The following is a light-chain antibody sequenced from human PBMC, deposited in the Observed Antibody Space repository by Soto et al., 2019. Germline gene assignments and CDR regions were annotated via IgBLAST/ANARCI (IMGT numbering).Light chain of an antibody. Sequence: QSAPTQPPSASGSPGQSVTFSCTGTSSDVGGYNYVSWYQQYPGKAPKLMIYEVYKRPSGVPDRFSGSKSGNTASLTVSGLQPEDEADYYCSAYADSSTWVFGGGTKVTVL. CDR1: SSDVGGYNY. V-gene: IGLV2-8*01. J-gene: IGLJ2*01. CDR3: SAYADSSTWV. CDR2: EVY.